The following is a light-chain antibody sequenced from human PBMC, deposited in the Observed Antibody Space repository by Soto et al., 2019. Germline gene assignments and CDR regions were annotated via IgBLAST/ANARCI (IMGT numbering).Light chain of an antibody. Sequence: EIVVTQSPGTLSLSPGDRATVSCRASETIRSNHLAWYQQKPGQVPRLLIFGASSRAAGIPDRFSGGGSGTDFTLSITRLEPEDFAVYYCQQYSDSPYTFGQGTKVEIK. CDR3: QQYSDSPYT. V-gene: IGKV3-20*01. CDR1: ETIRSNH. J-gene: IGKJ2*01. CDR2: GAS.